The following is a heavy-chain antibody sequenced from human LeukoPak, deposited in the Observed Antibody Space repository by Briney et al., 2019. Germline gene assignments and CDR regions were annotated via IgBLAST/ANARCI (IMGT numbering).Heavy chain of an antibody. Sequence: SETLSLTCTISGSSITSVSHYWGWIRQPPGKGLEWIGDIYYTGITYYSPPLRSRVNMSVHTSENQFSLRLNSVTAVDTAVYYCARRWGNIVGVTYEYWGQGTLVTVSS. CDR1: GSSITSVSHY. CDR3: ARRWGNIVGVTYEY. V-gene: IGHV4-39*01. J-gene: IGHJ4*02. CDR2: IYYTGIT. D-gene: IGHD3-16*01.